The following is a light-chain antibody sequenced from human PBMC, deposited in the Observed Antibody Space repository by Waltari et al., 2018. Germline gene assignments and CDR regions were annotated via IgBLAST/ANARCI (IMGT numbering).Light chain of an antibody. CDR1: SSNIGTGYD. V-gene: IGLV1-40*01. CDR2: NNN. CDR3: QSYDRSLSSWV. Sequence: QSVLTQPPSVSGAPGQRVTISCTGSSSNIGTGYDVHWYQQLPGTTPKLLIYNNNNRPSGVPVRFSGSKSGGSASLAITGLQAEDEADYYCQSYDRSLSSWVFGGGTKLTVL. J-gene: IGLJ3*02.